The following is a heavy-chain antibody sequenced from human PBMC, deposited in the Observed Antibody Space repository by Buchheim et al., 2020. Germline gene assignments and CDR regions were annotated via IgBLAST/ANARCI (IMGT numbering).Heavy chain of an antibody. CDR1: GFTFSSYS. D-gene: IGHD5-12*01. CDR3: ARDRYSGYDKGPDY. J-gene: IGHJ4*02. Sequence: EVQLVESGGGLVQPGGSLRLSCAASGFTFSSYSMNWVRQAPGKGLEWVSYISSSSSTIYYADSVKGRFTISRDHAKTSLSLQMNSLRAEDTAVYYCARDRYSGYDKGPDYWGQGTL. V-gene: IGHV3-48*01. CDR2: ISSSSSTI.